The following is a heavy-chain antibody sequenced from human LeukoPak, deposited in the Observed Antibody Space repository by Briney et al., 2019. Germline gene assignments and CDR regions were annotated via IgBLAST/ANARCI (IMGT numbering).Heavy chain of an antibody. CDR3: ARDQGKYCSGGSCYYGRAELWFDP. CDR1: GGTFSSHA. J-gene: IGHJ5*02. CDR2: IIPIFGIA. V-gene: IGHV1-69*04. Sequence: ASVKVSCKASGGTFSSHAISWVRQAPGQGLEWMGRIIPIFGIANYAQKFQGRVTITADKSTSTAYMELSSLRSEDTAVYYCARDQGKYCSGGSCYYGRAELWFDPWGQGTLVTVSS. D-gene: IGHD2-15*01.